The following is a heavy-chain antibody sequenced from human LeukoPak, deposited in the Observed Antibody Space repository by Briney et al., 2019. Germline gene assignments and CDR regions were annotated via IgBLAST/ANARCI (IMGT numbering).Heavy chain of an antibody. CDR3: AIAYRYGRIVY. CDR1: GYTFTSYY. Sequence: GASVKVSCKASGYTFTSYYMHWVRQAPGQGLEWMGIINPSGGSTSYAQKFQGRVTMTRDTSTSTVYMEMSSHRSEDTAVYYCAIAYRYGRIVYFGQGSLVTVSS. J-gene: IGHJ4*02. V-gene: IGHV1-46*03. CDR2: INPSGGST. D-gene: IGHD5-18*01.